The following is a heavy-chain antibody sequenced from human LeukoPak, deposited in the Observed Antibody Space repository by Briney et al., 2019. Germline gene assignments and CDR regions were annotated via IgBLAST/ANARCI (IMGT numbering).Heavy chain of an antibody. CDR1: GYTFTSYY. CDR3: ASERPYCGGDCYLV. CDR2: INPSGGST. D-gene: IGHD2-21*02. V-gene: IGHV1-46*01. J-gene: IGHJ4*02. Sequence: ASVKVSCKASGYTFTSYYMHWVRQAPGQGLEWMGIINPSGGSTSYAQKFQGRVTMTRDTSISTAYMELSRLRSDDTAVYYCASERPYCGGDCYLVWGQGTLVTVSS.